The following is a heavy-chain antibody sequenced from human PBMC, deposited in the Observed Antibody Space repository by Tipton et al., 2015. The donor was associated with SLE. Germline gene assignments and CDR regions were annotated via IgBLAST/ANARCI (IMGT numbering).Heavy chain of an antibody. CDR3: ARGAYGGNSGYDY. J-gene: IGHJ4*02. CDR1: GNSFTDYY. CDR2: ISTYNGDT. D-gene: IGHD4-23*01. Sequence: QSGAEVKKPEASVKVSCKAPGNSFTDYYIHWVRQARGQGLEWMAWISTYNGDTTYAQKLQGRVTIITDTSTSTASMELRSLRSDDTAVYYCARGAYGGNSGYDYWGQGTLVTVSS. V-gene: IGHV1-18*04.